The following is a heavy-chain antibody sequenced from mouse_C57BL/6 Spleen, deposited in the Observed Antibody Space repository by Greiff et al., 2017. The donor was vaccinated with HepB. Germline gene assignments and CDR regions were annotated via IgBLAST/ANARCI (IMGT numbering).Heavy chain of an antibody. J-gene: IGHJ2*01. Sequence: VKLQQPGAELVKPGASVKLSCKASGYPFTSYWMQWVKQRPGPGLAWIGEIDPSDSYTNYNQKFKGKATLTVDTSASPAYMQRSSLTSEDSAVYYCARWGYYEANYWGQGTTLTVSS. CDR3: ARWGYYEANY. CDR1: GYPFTSYW. D-gene: IGHD2-3*01. CDR2: IDPSDSYT. V-gene: IGHV1-50*01.